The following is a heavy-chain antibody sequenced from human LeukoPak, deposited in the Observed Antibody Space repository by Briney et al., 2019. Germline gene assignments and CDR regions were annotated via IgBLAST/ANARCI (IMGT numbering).Heavy chain of an antibody. CDR1: GFTFRNYG. V-gene: IGHV3-30*02. D-gene: IGHD1-7*01. CDR3: ARATGTTFSYFDS. Sequence: GGSLRLSCAAFGFTFRNYGMHWVRQAPGKGLEWVAIIWYDGSSKYYADSVKGRFTISRDNSNNTLYLQMNSLRAEDTAVYYCARATGTTFSYFDSWGQGTLVTVSS. CDR2: IWYDGSSK. J-gene: IGHJ4*02.